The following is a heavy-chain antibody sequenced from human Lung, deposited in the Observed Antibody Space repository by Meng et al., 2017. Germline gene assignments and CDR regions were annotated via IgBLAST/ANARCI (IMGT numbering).Heavy chain of an antibody. J-gene: IGHJ4*02. V-gene: IGHV3-21*01. CDR1: GFTFSSYS. CDR2: ISSSST. D-gene: IGHD2-15*01. Sequence: EVQLVESGGGLVKPGGSLRLSCAASGFTFSSYSMNWVRQAPGKGLEWVSSISSSSTYADSVKGRFTISRDNAKNSLYLQMNSLRAEDTAVYYCARGRVVEAATPSGYWGQGTLVTVSS. CDR3: ARGRVVEAATPSGY.